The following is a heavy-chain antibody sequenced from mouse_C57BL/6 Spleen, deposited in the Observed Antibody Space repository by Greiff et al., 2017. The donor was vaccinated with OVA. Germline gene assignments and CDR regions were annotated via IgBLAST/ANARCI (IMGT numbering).Heavy chain of an antibody. J-gene: IGHJ2*01. V-gene: IGHV1-64*01. D-gene: IGHD2-5*01. CDR2: IHPNSGST. Sequence: QVHVKQPGAELVKPGASVKLSCKASGYTFTSYWMHWVKQRPGQGLEWIGMIHPNSGSTNYNEKFKSKATLTVDKSSSTAYMQLSSLTSEDSAVYYCARGYYSNYLDYWGQGTTLTVSS. CDR1: GYTFTSYW. CDR3: ARGYYSNYLDY.